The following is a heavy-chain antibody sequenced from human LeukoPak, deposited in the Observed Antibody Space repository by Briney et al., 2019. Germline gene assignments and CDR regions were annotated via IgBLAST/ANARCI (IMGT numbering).Heavy chain of an antibody. CDR1: EFTFSSQA. J-gene: IGHJ6*02. CDR2: ISGSGGST. Sequence: GRSLTLSCAAPEFTFSSQAMSWVRQAPGKGLEWLSTISGSGGSTYYAGSVKGRLTISRDNSKNTLYLQMNSLRAEDTAVYYCAKMFHYYDSSGYWDYYYGMDVWGQGTTVTVSS. V-gene: IGHV3-23*01. CDR3: AKMFHYYDSSGYWDYYYGMDV. D-gene: IGHD3-22*01.